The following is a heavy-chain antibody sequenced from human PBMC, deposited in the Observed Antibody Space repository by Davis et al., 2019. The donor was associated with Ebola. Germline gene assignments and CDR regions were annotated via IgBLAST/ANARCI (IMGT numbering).Heavy chain of an antibody. CDR2: INPSGGST. V-gene: IGHV1-46*01. D-gene: IGHD6-19*01. CDR1: GYTFTSYY. CDR3: ASSISGLVHGDYYYYGMDV. Sequence: ASVKVSCKASGYTFTSYYMHWVRQAPGQGLEWMGIINPSGGSTSYAQKFQGRVTMTRDTSTSTVYMELSSLRSEDTAVYYCASSISGLVHGDYYYYGMDVWGQGTTVTVSS. J-gene: IGHJ6*02.